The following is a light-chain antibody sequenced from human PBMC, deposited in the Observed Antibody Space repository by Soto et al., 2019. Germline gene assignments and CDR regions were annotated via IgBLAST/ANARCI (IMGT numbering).Light chain of an antibody. V-gene: IGKV3-20*01. J-gene: IGKJ5*01. CDR1: QSVSSSY. CDR2: GAS. Sequence: EIVLTQSPGTLSLSPGERATLSCRASQSVSSSYLAWYQQKPGQAPRLLIYGASIRATGIPDRFSGSGSGTDFTITISRLETEDFELYYCQQYGSSPPITFGQGTRLEIK. CDR3: QQYGSSPPIT.